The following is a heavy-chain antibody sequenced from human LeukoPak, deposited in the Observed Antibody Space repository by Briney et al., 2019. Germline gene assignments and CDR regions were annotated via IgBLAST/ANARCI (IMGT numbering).Heavy chain of an antibody. J-gene: IGHJ6*02. CDR2: INPNSGGT. D-gene: IGHD4-17*01. V-gene: IGHV1-2*04. CDR3: AREFPQMAYDDYGIGMDV. Sequence: ASVKVSCKASGYTFTGYYMHWVRQAPGQGLEWMGWINPNSGGTNYAQKFQGWVTMTRDTSISTAYMELSRLRSDDAAVYYCAREFPQMAYDDYGIGMDVWGQGTTVTVSS. CDR1: GYTFTGYY.